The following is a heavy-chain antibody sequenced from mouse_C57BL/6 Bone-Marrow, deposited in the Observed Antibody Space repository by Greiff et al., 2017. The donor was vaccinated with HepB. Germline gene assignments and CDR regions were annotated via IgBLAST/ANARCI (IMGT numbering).Heavy chain of an antibody. V-gene: IGHV5-9-1*02. Sequence: VQLVESGEGLVKPGGSLKLSCAASGFTFSSYAMSWVRQTPEKRLEWVAYISSGGDYIYYADTVKGRFTISRDNARNTLYLQMSSLKSEDTAMYYCTREGEDYYYYGSPWFAYWGQGTLVTVSA. D-gene: IGHD1-1*01. CDR3: TREGEDYYYYGSPWFAY. J-gene: IGHJ3*01. CDR1: GFTFSSYA. CDR2: ISSGGDYI.